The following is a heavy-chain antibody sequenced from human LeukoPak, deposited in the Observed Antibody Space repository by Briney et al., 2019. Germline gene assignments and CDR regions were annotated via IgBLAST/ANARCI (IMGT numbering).Heavy chain of an antibody. Sequence: GASVKVSCKASGYTLADFHIQWVRQAPGHGLEWMGTLNPHSGATHYSQKFRGRVTMTRDTSVNTAYMELSRLTSDDTAVCYCARDRAYDSSGEPMFNPWGQGTLVAVSS. J-gene: IGHJ5*02. V-gene: IGHV1-2*02. D-gene: IGHD3-22*01. CDR2: LNPHSGAT. CDR3: ARDRAYDSSGEPMFNP. CDR1: GYTLADFH.